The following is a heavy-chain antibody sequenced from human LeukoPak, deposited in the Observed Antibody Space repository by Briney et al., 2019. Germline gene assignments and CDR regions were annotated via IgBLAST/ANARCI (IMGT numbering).Heavy chain of an antibody. CDR2: IIPIFGTA. V-gene: IGHV1-69*13. CDR3: ARDLLVATIGAFDI. J-gene: IGHJ3*02. D-gene: IGHD5-12*01. Sequence: SVKVSCKASGGTFSSYAISWVRQAPGQGLEWMGGIIPIFGTANYAQKFQGRVTITADESTSTAYMELSSLRSEDTAVYYCARDLLVATIGAFDIWGQGTMVTVSS. CDR1: GGTFSSYA.